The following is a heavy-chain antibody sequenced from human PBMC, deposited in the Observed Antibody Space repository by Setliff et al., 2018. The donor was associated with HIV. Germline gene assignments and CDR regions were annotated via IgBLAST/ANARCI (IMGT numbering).Heavy chain of an antibody. CDR2: IYTSGST. CDR3: ARGPTYQDYSYYMDV. J-gene: IGHJ6*03. Sequence: SETLSLTCTVSGGSISSGSYYWSWIRQPAGKGLEWIGHIYTSGSTNYNPSLKSRVTISVDTSKNLFSLKLSSVTAADTAVYFCARGPTYQDYSYYMDVWGGGATVTV. CDR1: GGSISSGSYY. V-gene: IGHV4-61*09. D-gene: IGHD2-2*01.